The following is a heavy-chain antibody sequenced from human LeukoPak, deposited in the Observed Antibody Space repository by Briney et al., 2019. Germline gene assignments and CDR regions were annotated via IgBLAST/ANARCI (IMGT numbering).Heavy chain of an antibody. J-gene: IGHJ5*02. V-gene: IGHV4-39*07. CDR2: IYYSGST. D-gene: IGHD6-13*01. Sequence: SETLSLTCTVSGGSISSSSYYWGWIRQPPGKGLEWIGSIYYSGSTYYNPSLKSRVTISVDTSKNQFSLKLSSVTAADTAVYYCARDGIAAAGTTPGWFDPWGQGTLVTVSS. CDR1: GGSISSSSYY. CDR3: ARDGIAAAGTTPGWFDP.